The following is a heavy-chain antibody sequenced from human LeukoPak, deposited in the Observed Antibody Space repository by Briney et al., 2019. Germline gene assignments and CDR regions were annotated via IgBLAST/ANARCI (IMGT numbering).Heavy chain of an antibody. CDR3: ARARAVTGPDY. J-gene: IGHJ4*02. CDR1: GGSFSGHY. V-gene: IGHV4-34*01. Sequence: SETLSLTCAVYGGSFSGHYWSWIRQPPGKGLEWIGEINHSGSTNYNPSLKSRVTISVDTSKNQFSLKLSSVTAADTAVYYCARARAVTGPDYWGQGTLVTVSS. CDR2: INHSGST. D-gene: IGHD6-19*01.